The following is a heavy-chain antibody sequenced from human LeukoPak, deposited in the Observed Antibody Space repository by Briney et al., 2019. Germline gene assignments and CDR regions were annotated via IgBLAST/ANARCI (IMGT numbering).Heavy chain of an antibody. CDR2: IKQDGSEK. CDR1: GFTFSSYW. J-gene: IGHJ6*03. Sequence: GGSLRLSCAASGFTFSSYWMSWVRQAPGKGLEWVANIKQDGSEKYYVDSVKGRFTISRDNAKNSLYLQMNSLRAEDTAVYYCAGRGSSAAYYYMDVWGKGTTVTVSS. CDR3: AGRGSSAAYYYMDV. D-gene: IGHD6-6*01. V-gene: IGHV3-7*01.